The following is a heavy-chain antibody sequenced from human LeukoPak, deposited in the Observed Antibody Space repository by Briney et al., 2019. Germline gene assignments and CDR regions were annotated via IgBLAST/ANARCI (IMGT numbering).Heavy chain of an antibody. V-gene: IGHV5-51*01. D-gene: IGHD3-3*01. J-gene: IGHJ4*02. CDR2: IYPGDSDT. CDR3: ARVDDFWSGSYYFDY. CDR1: GYSSTSYW. Sequence: GESLKISCKGSGYSSTSYWIGWVRQMPGKGLEWMGIIYPGDSDTRYSPSFQGQVTISADKSISTAYLQWSSLKASDTAMYYCARVDDFWSGSYYFDYWGQGTLVTVSS.